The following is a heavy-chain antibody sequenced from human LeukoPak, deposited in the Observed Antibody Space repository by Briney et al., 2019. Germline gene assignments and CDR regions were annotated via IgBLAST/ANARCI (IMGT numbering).Heavy chain of an antibody. D-gene: IGHD6-13*01. CDR1: GFTFSTYA. J-gene: IGHJ4*02. CDR3: ARMPGTALEIDY. CDR2: ISGSGGYT. Sequence: GGSLRLSCAASGFTFSTYAMSWVRQAPGKGLEWVSAISGSGGYTYHADSVKGRFTISRDNSKNTLYLQMNSLRAEDTAVYYCARMPGTALEIDYWSQGTLVTVSS. V-gene: IGHV3-23*01.